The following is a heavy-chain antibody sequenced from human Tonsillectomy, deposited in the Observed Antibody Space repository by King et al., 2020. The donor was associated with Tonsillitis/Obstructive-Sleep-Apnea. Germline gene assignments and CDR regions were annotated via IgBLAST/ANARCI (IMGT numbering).Heavy chain of an antibody. CDR3: ARTYYFKDYYYGMDV. V-gene: IGHV3-33*01. J-gene: IGHJ6*02. CDR2: IWYDGINK. CDR1: GFTFSDYG. D-gene: IGHD3-16*01. Sequence: QVQLVESGGGVVRPGRSLRLSCAASGFTFSDYGMHWVRQAPGKGLEWVAVIWYDGINKYYADSVKGRFTISRDNSKNTVYLQMNSLRAEDTAVYYCARTYYFKDYYYGMDVWGQGTTVTVSS.